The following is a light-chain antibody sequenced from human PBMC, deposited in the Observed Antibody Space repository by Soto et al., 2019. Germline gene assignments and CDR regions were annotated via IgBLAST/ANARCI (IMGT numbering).Light chain of an antibody. J-gene: IGLJ1*01. CDR3: AAWDDSLSGYG. V-gene: IGLV1-47*01. CDR1: SSYIGSKY. Sequence: QSALTQPPSASGTPGQRVTISCSGSSSYIGSKYVYWYQQLPGTAPKLLIYRNDQRPSRISDRFSGSKSGTSASLAISGLRSEDEADYYCAAWDDSLSGYGFGTGTKVTVL. CDR2: RND.